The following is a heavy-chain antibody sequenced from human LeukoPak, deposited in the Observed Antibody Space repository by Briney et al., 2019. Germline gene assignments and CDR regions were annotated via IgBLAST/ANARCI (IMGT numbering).Heavy chain of an antibody. J-gene: IGHJ4*02. V-gene: IGHV1-2*02. CDR2: INPNSGGT. D-gene: IGHD3-22*01. Sequence: ASVKASCKASGYTFTGYYMHWVRQAPGQGLEWMGWINPNSGGTNYAQKFQGRVTMTRDTSISTAYMELSRLRSDDTAVYYCVRVSAYYYDSSGCFDYWGQGTLVTVSS. CDR1: GYTFTGYY. CDR3: VRVSAYYYDSSGCFDY.